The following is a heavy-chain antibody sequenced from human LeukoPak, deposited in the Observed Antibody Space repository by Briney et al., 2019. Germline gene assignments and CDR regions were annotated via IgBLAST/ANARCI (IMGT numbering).Heavy chain of an antibody. Sequence: GSVKVSCKASGYTFTSYGISWVRQAPGQGLEWMGWISAYNGNTNYAQKFQGRVTMTTDTSTSTAYMELRSLRSDDTAVYYCARDGEDCSGGSCYFADYYYGMDVWGQGTTVTVSS. V-gene: IGHV1-18*01. CDR3: ARDGEDCSGGSCYFADYYYGMDV. D-gene: IGHD2-15*01. CDR1: GYTFTSYG. J-gene: IGHJ6*02. CDR2: ISAYNGNT.